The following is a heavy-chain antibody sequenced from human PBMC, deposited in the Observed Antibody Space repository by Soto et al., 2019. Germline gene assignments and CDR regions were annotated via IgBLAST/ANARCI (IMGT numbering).Heavy chain of an antibody. CDR3: ARESGLDY. Sequence: GASVKVSCKASGYPFTSYAMHWVRQTPGQWLEWMGWINAGNGNTKYSQKFQGRVTITRDTSASTAYMELSSLRSEDTAVDYCARESGLDYWGQGTLVTVSS. D-gene: IGHD6-25*01. V-gene: IGHV1-3*01. CDR1: GYPFTSYA. J-gene: IGHJ4*02. CDR2: INAGNGNT.